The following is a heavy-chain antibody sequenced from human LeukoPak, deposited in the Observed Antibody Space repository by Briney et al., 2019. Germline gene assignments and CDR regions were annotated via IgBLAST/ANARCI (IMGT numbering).Heavy chain of an antibody. CDR3: ARNGPHYYDNSGYLDS. CDR2: NDKTGDA. V-gene: IGHV4-59*03. Sequence: SETLSLTCTVSGGPISSYYWSWIRQPPGKGLEWMGNNDKTGDAYYNPSLKSRVTMSVDTSNNRFSLKLTSVTAADTAVYYCARNGPHYYDNSGYLDSWGQGALVTVSS. D-gene: IGHD3-22*01. CDR1: GGPISSYY. J-gene: IGHJ4*02.